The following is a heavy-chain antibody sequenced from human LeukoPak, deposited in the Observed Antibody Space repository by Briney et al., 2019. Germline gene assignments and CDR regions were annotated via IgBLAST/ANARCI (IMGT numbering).Heavy chain of an antibody. Sequence: SGGSLRLSCAASGFTFSSYAMHWVRQAPGKGLEWVAVISYDGSIKYYADSVKGRFTISRDDSKNTLYLQMNSLRTEDTAVYYCAKERLPYSSSPIGAFDIWGQGTMVTVSS. D-gene: IGHD6-6*01. CDR2: ISYDGSIK. CDR3: AKERLPYSSSPIGAFDI. CDR1: GFTFSSYA. V-gene: IGHV3-30*18. J-gene: IGHJ3*02.